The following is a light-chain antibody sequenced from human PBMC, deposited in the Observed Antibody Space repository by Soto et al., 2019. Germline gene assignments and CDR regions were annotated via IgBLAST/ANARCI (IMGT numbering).Light chain of an antibody. CDR1: SSDVGGYNY. J-gene: IGLJ2*01. Sequence: QPVLTQPPSASGSPGQSVTISCTGTSSDVGGYNYVSWYQQHPGKAPKLMIYDVSKRPSGVPDRFSGSKSGNTASLTVSGLQAEDEADYYCSSYGGRNNLVFGGGTKLTVL. CDR2: DVS. CDR3: SSYGGRNNLV. V-gene: IGLV2-8*01.